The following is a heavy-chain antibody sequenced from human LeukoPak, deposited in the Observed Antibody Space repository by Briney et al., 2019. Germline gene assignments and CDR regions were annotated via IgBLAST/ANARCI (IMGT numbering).Heavy chain of an antibody. D-gene: IGHD4-17*01. V-gene: IGHV4-61*02. Sequence: SQTLSLTCTVSGGSISSGSYYWSWIRQPAGKGLEWIGRIYTSGSTNYNPSLKSRVTISVDTSKNQFSLKLSSVTAADTAVYYCARDGDYGDDYWGQGTLVTVSS. J-gene: IGHJ4*02. CDR2: IYTSGST. CDR1: GGSISSGSYY. CDR3: ARDGDYGDDY.